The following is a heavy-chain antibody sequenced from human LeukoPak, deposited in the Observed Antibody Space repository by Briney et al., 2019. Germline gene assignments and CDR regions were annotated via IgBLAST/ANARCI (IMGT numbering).Heavy chain of an antibody. CDR3: ARDEGDYYDSSGYHRGGYFQH. Sequence: GRSLRLSCAASGFTFSSYAMHWVRQAPGKGLEWVAVISYDGSNKYYADSVKGRFTISRDNSKNTLYLQMNSLRAEDTAVYYCARDEGDYYDSSGYHRGGYFQHWGQGTLVTVSS. V-gene: IGHV3-30*04. J-gene: IGHJ1*01. CDR2: ISYDGSNK. D-gene: IGHD3-22*01. CDR1: GFTFSSYA.